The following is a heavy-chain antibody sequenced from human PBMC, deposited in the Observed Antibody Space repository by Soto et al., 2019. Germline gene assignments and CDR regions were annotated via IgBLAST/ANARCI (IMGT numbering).Heavy chain of an antibody. J-gene: IGHJ4*02. D-gene: IGHD3-22*01. Sequence: SETLSLTCAVYGGSFSGYYWSWIRQPPGKGLEWIGEINHSGSTNYNPSLKSRVTISVDTSKNQFSLKLSSVTAADTAVYYCASWDYYDSSGYYPKSHYSFVYWGQGTLVTVSS. CDR2: INHSGST. CDR1: GGSFSGYY. CDR3: ASWDYYDSSGYYPKSHYSFVY. V-gene: IGHV4-34*01.